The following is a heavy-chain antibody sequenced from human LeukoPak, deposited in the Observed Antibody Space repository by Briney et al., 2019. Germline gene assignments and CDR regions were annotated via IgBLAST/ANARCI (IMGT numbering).Heavy chain of an antibody. CDR3: ARGPITMTKGDWFDP. CDR1: GYTFTSYY. D-gene: IGHD3-22*01. V-gene: IGHV1-46*01. J-gene: IGHJ5*02. CDR2: INPSGGST. Sequence: ASVKVSCKASGYTFTSYYMHWVRQAPGQGLEWMGIINPSGGSTSYAQKFQGRVTMTRDTSTSTVYMELSSLRSEDTAVYYCARGPITMTKGDWFDPWGQGTLVTVSS.